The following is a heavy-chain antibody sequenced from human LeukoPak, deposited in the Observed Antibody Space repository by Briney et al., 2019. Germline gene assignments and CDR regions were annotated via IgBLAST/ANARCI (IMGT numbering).Heavy chain of an antibody. CDR1: GFTFSSYS. Sequence: GGSLRLSCAASGFTFSSYSMNWVRQAPGQGLEWVSSISSSSSYIYYADSVKGRFTISRDNAKNSLYLQMNSLRAEDTAVYYCATHEVVVAAFDYWGQGTLVTVSS. J-gene: IGHJ4*02. CDR3: ATHEVVVAAFDY. D-gene: IGHD2-15*01. V-gene: IGHV3-21*01. CDR2: ISSSSSYI.